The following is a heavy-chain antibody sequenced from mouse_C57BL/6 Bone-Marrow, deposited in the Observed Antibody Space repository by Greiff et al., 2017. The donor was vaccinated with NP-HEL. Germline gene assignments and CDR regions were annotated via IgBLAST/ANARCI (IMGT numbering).Heavy chain of an antibody. D-gene: IGHD1-1*01. J-gene: IGHJ3*01. CDR2: IDPSDSYT. CDR3: ARGESYYYGSSYGY. CDR1: GYTFTSYW. V-gene: IGHV1-50*01. Sequence: QVQLQQPGAELVKPGASVKLSCKASGYTFTSYWMQWVKQRPGQGLEWIGEIDPSDSYTNYNQKFKGKATLTVDTSSSTAYMQLSSLTSEDSAVYYCARGESYYYGSSYGYWGQGTLVTVSA.